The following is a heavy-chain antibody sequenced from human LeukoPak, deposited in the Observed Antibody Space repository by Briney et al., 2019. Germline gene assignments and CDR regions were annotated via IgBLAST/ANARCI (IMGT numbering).Heavy chain of an antibody. V-gene: IGHV3-23*01. D-gene: IGHD3-22*01. J-gene: IGHJ3*02. Sequence: GGSLRLSCAASGFTFSSYAMSWVRQAPGKGLEWVSAISGSGGSTYYADSVKGRFTISRDNSKNTLYLQMNSLRAEDTAVYYCAKAQYYYDSSGYYYEIGNAFDIWGQGTMVTVSS. CDR3: AKAQYYYDSSGYYYEIGNAFDI. CDR2: ISGSGGST. CDR1: GFTFSSYA.